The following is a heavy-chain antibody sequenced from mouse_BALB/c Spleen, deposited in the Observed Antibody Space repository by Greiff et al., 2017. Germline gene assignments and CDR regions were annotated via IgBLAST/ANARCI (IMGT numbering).Heavy chain of an antibody. D-gene: IGHD1-3*01. Sequence: VKLMESGAELVRPGVSVKISCKGSGYTFTDYAMHWVKQSHAKSLEWIGVISTYYGDASYNQKFKGKATMTVDKSSSTAYMELARLTSEDSAIYYCASNYYFDYWGQGTTLTVSS. J-gene: IGHJ2*01. CDR1: GYTFTDYA. CDR2: ISTYYGDA. CDR3: ASNYYFDY. V-gene: IGHV1S137*01.